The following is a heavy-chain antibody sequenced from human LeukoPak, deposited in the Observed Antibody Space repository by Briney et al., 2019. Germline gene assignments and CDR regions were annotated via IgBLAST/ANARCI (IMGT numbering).Heavy chain of an antibody. J-gene: IGHJ3*02. CDR2: ISWNSGSI. CDR1: GFTFDDCA. Sequence: PGRSLRLSCSASGFTFDDCAMHWVRQAPGKGLEWVSGISWNSGSIGYADSVKGRFTISRDNAKNSLYLQMNSLRAEDTALYYCAKDIDGYGAYDAFDIWGQGTMVTVSS. CDR3: AKDIDGYGAYDAFDI. V-gene: IGHV3-9*01. D-gene: IGHD4-17*01.